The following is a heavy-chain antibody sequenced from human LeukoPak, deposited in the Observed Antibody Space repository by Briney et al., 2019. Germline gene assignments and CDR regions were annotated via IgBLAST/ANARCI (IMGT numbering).Heavy chain of an antibody. CDR2: ISYDGSNK. V-gene: IGHV3-30-3*01. CDR1: GFTFSSYA. CDR3: AVAGTGGWFDP. D-gene: IGHD6-19*01. Sequence: GGSLRLSCAASGFTFSSYAMHWVRQAPGKGLEWVAVISYDGSNKYCADSVKGRFTISRDNSKNTLYLQMNSLRAEDTAVYYCAVAGTGGWFDPWGQGTLVTVSS. J-gene: IGHJ5*02.